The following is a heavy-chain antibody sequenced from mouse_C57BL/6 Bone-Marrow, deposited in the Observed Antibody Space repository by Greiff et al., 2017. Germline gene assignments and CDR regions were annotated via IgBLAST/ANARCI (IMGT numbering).Heavy chain of an antibody. CDR1: GYTFTSSG. CDR2: IYPRSGNT. J-gene: IGHJ3*01. V-gene: IGHV1-81*01. D-gene: IGHD1-1*01. Sequence: QVQLKESGAELARPGASVKLSCKASGYTFTSSGISWVKQRTGQGLEWIGEIYPRSGNTYYNEKFKGKATLTADKSSSTAYMELRSLTSEDSAVYFCARFPIYYYGSAWFAYWGQGTLVTVSA. CDR3: ARFPIYYYGSAWFAY.